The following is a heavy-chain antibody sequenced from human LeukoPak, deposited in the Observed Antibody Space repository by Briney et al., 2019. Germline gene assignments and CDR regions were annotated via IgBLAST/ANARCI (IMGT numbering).Heavy chain of an antibody. D-gene: IGHD3-16*02. J-gene: IGHJ4*02. CDR1: GYTFTGYY. CDR2: INPNSGGT. V-gene: IGHV1-2*02. Sequence: ASVKVSCKASGYTFTGYYMHWVRQAPGQGLEWMGWINPNSGGTNYAQKFQGRVTMTRDTSISTAYMELSRLRSDDTAVYYCARADYVWGSYRPDYWGQGTLVTVSS. CDR3: ARADYVWGSYRPDY.